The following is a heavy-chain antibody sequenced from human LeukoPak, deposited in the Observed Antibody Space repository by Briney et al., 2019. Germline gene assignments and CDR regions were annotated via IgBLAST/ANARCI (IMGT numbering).Heavy chain of an antibody. D-gene: IGHD6-6*01. CDR1: GFSFITVT. V-gene: IGHV3-21*01. Sequence: GGSLRLSRAASGFSFITVTMNWVRQAPGKGLEWVSSISSSSYYIYYADSVKGRFTISRDNAKNSLYLQMNSLSAEDTAVYYCARDPSSSSAFNYWGQGTLVTVSS. CDR3: ARDPSSSSAFNY. J-gene: IGHJ4*02. CDR2: ISSSSYYI.